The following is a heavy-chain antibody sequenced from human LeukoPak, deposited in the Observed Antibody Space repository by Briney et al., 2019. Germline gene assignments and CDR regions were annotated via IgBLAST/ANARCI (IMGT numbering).Heavy chain of an antibody. CDR2: ISSSSTII. CDR3: ATQGENGHYFDY. D-gene: IGHD4-17*01. J-gene: IGHJ4*02. V-gene: IGHV3-48*02. Sequence: GGSLRLSCAASGFTFSSYSINWVRQPPRKGLEWVSYISSSSTIIYYADSVRGRFTISRDNAKNSLYLQMNSLRDEDTAVYYCATQGENGHYFDYWGQGTLVTVSS. CDR1: GFTFSSYS.